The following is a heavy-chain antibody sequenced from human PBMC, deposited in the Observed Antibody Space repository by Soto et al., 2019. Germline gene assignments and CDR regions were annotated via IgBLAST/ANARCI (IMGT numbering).Heavy chain of an antibody. V-gene: IGHV1-69*13. CDR3: ARGGKVRGAYGMDV. J-gene: IGHJ6*02. Sequence: SVKVSCEASGGTFSSYAISWVRQAPGQGLEWMGGIIPIFGTANYAQKFQGRVTITADESTSTAYMELSSPRSEDTAVYYCARGGKVRGAYGMDVWGQGTTVTVSS. D-gene: IGHD3-10*01. CDR1: GGTFSSYA. CDR2: IIPIFGTA.